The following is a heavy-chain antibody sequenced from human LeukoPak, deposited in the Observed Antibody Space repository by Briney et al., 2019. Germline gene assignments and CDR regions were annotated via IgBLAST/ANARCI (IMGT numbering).Heavy chain of an antibody. CDR3: AAGGGNTFNP. CDR2: FTGSDGNI. V-gene: IGHV3-23*01. Sequence: PGGSLRLSCAASGSTFSSQALSWVRQAPGKGLEWVSSFTGSDGNIHYADSVKGRFTLSRDSSKETMYLQMNSLRADDTATYYCAAGGGNTFNPWGQGILVTVSS. J-gene: IGHJ5*02. CDR1: GSTFSSQA. D-gene: IGHD1/OR15-1a*01.